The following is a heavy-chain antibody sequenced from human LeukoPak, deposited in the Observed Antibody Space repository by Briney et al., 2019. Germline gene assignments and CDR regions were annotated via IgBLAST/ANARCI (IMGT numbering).Heavy chain of an antibody. CDR2: ISSSSSYI. Sequence: GGSLRLSCAASGFTFSSYSMNWVRQAPGKGLEWVSSISSSSSYIYYADSVKGRFTIPRDNAKNSLYLQMNSLRAEDTAVYYCASWITMVRGVIRGMDVWGQGTTVTVSS. V-gene: IGHV3-21*01. CDR1: GFTFSSYS. D-gene: IGHD3-10*01. J-gene: IGHJ6*02. CDR3: ASWITMVRGVIRGMDV.